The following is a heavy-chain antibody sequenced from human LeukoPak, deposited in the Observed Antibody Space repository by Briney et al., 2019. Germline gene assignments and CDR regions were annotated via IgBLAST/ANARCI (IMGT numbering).Heavy chain of an antibody. CDR3: ARVSARVNYGYRDY. CDR1: GFTFSSYW. CDR2: IKQDGSEK. J-gene: IGHJ4*02. D-gene: IGHD5-18*01. V-gene: IGHV3-7*03. Sequence: GGSLRLSCAASGFTFSSYWMSWVRQAPGKGLEWVANIKQDGSEKYYVDSVKGRFTISRDNAKNSLYLQMNSPRAEDTAVYYCARVSARVNYGYRDYWGQGTLVTVSS.